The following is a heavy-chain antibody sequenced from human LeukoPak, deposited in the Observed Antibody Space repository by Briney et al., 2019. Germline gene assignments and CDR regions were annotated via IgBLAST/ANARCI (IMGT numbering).Heavy chain of an antibody. Sequence: GGSLRLSCAASAFSLNAYNMNWVRQAPGKGLEWVSSISYTGTYIYYADSMKGRFTISRDNAQNSLYPQMNSLRAEDTAIYYYVRDRGTYRPIDYWGQGTLVTVSS. CDR2: ISYTGTYI. V-gene: IGHV3-21*04. CDR1: AFSLNAYN. D-gene: IGHD1-26*01. J-gene: IGHJ4*02. CDR3: VRDRGTYRPIDY.